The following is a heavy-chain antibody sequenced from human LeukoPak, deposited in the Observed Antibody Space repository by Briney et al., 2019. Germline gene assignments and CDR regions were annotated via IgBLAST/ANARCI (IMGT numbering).Heavy chain of an antibody. CDR1: GFTFRSYS. CDR3: AKDLGDYVWGSSYDY. CDR2: ISYDGSNK. V-gene: IGHV3-30*04. Sequence: GGSLRLSCAASGFTFRSYSMHWVRQAPGKGLEWEAAISYDGSNKNYADSVKGRFTISRDNSKNTLYLQMNSLRAEDTAVYYCAKDLGDYVWGSSYDYWGQGTLVTVSS. D-gene: IGHD3-16*01. J-gene: IGHJ4*02.